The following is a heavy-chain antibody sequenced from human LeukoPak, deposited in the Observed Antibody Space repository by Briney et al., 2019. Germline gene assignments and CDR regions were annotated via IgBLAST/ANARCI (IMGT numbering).Heavy chain of an antibody. Sequence: GGSLRLSCAVSGFTFSSYWMSWVRQAPGKGLEWVANIKYDGTEKYYAESVKGRFTISRDKAENSLHLQMNSLRGEDTAVYYCARGGYRYGLGFWSQGTLVTVSS. D-gene: IGHD5-18*01. CDR1: GFTFSSYW. J-gene: IGHJ4*02. CDR3: ARGGYRYGLGF. V-gene: IGHV3-7*03. CDR2: IKYDGTEK.